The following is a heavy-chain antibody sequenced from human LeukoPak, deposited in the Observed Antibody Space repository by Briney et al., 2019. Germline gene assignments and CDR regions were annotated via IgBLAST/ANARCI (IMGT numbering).Heavy chain of an antibody. CDR1: GFTFSSYA. V-gene: IGHV3-30-3*01. CDR3: ARDPPGY. J-gene: IGHJ4*02. CDR2: ISYDGSNK. Sequence: PGRSLRLSCAASGFTFSSYAMHWVRQASGKGLEWVAVISYDGSNKYYADSVKGRFTISRDNSKNTLYLQMNSLRAEGTAVYYCARDPPGYWGQGTLVTVSS.